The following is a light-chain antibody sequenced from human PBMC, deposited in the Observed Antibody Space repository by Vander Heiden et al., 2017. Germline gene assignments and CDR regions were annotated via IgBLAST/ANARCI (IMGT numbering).Light chain of an antibody. V-gene: IGKV4-1*01. J-gene: IGKJ2*01. CDR1: QSVLYSSNNKNY. Sequence: DIVMRHSPDSLPVSLGERATIPCKSSQSVLYSSNNKNYLAWYQQKSGQSPKLLIYWASTRESGVPDRFSGSGSGTDFTLTISSLQAEDVAVYYCQQYYNTPYTFGRGTKLEIK. CDR2: WAS. CDR3: QQYYNTPYT.